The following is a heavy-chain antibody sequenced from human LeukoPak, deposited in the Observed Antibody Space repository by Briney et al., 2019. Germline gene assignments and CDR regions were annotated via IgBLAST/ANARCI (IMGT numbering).Heavy chain of an antibody. CDR1: GITLSNYG. CDR3: AKDQGSMVRGAADY. D-gene: IGHD3-10*01. J-gene: IGHJ4*02. Sequence: GGSLRLSCAVSGITLSNYGMSWVRQAPGKGLEWVAGISDSGGSTNYADSVKGRFTISRDNPKNTLYLQMNSLRAEDTAVYYCAKDQGSMVRGAADYWGQGTLVTVSS. V-gene: IGHV3-23*01. CDR2: ISDSGGST.